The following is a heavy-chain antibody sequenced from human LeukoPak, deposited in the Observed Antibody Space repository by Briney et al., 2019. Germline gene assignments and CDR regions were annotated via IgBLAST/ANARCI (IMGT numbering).Heavy chain of an antibody. V-gene: IGHV1-18*01. CDR1: GYTFTSYD. Sequence: ASVKVSCKASGYTFTSYDTNWVRQATGQGPEWMGWISAYNGNTKYAQNLQGRVTMTTDTSTSTAYMELRSLRSDDTAVYYCTRDLPYSSSWESIDYWGQGTLVTVSS. CDR2: ISAYNGNT. D-gene: IGHD6-13*01. J-gene: IGHJ4*02. CDR3: TRDLPYSSSWESIDY.